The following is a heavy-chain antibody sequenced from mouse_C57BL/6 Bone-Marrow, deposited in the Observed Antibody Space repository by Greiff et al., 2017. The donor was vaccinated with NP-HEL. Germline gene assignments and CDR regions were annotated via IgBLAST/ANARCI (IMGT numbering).Heavy chain of an antibody. CDR1: GYTFTDYY. J-gene: IGHJ2*01. D-gene: IGHD2-2*01. Sequence: VQLQESGPELVKPGASVKISCKASGYTFTDYYINWVKQRPGQGLEWIGWIFPGSGSTYYNEKFKGKATLTVDKSSSTAYMLLSSLTSEDSAVYFCASSVLWLRRGVDYWGQGTTLTVSS. CDR3: ASSVLWLRRGVDY. V-gene: IGHV1-75*01. CDR2: IFPGSGST.